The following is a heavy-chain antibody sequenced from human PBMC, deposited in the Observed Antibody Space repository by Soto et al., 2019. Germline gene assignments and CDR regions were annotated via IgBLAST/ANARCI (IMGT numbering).Heavy chain of an antibody. CDR2: IYHSGST. J-gene: IGHJ2*01. CDR1: GGSISSGGYS. V-gene: IGHV4-30-2*01. CDR3: ARVQGYGGNSDWYFDL. D-gene: IGHD4-17*01. Sequence: QLQLQESGSGLVKPSQTLSLTCAVSGGSISSGGYSWSWIRQPPGKGLEWIGYIYHSGSTYYNPSLKGRVTISVDRSKNQFSLKLSSVTAADTAVYYCARVQGYGGNSDWYFDLWGRGTLVTVSS.